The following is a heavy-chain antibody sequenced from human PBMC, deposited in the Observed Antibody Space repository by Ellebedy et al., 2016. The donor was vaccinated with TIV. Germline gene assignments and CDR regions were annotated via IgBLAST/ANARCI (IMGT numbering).Heavy chain of an antibody. CDR3: ARVYGAFNWFDP. J-gene: IGHJ5*02. D-gene: IGHD3-10*01. Sequence: AASVKVSCKASGYTFTNYAMHWVRQAPGQRLEWIGWINDGNGNTKYSQKFQGRVTITRDTSASTAYMELSSLRSEDTAVYYCARVYGAFNWFDPWGQGTLVTVSS. CDR2: INDGNGNT. V-gene: IGHV1-3*01. CDR1: GYTFTNYA.